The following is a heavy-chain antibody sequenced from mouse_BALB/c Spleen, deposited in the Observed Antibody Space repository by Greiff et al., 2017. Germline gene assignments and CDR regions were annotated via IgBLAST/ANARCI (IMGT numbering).Heavy chain of an antibody. Sequence: QVQLQQSGAELARPGASVKLSCKASGYTFTDYYINWVKQRTGQGLEWIGEIYPGSGNTYYNEKFKGKATLTADKSSSTAYMQLSSLTSEDSAVYFCARAGLGRAWFAYWGQGTTLTVSS. D-gene: IGHD4-1*01. J-gene: IGHJ2*01. CDR3: ARAGLGRAWFAY. CDR1: GYTFTDYY. CDR2: IYPGSGNT. V-gene: IGHV1-77*01.